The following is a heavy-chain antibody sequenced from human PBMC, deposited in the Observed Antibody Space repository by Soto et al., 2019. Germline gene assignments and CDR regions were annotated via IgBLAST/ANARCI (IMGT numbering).Heavy chain of an antibody. CDR1: GFTLKNYA. Sequence: LRLSCAGSGFTLKNYAMSWVRQAPGKGLEWVSGISGSGGSTYYTDSVKGRFTMSRDNSKNTLYLQMNSLRAEDTAVYYCAKWYCSGGSCYPTFDSWGQGTLVTVSS. J-gene: IGHJ4*02. CDR3: AKWYCSGGSCYPTFDS. CDR2: ISGSGGST. D-gene: IGHD2-15*01. V-gene: IGHV3-23*01.